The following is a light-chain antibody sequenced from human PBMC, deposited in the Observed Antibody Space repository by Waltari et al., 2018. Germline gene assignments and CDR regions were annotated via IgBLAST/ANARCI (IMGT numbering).Light chain of an antibody. CDR2: GNN. CDR3: HSRDSSGDVI. V-gene: IGLV3-19*01. J-gene: IGLJ2*01. CDR1: CITSYY. Sequence: SSELTQDPAVSVASEQTARITCQGDCITSYYVSWYHQQPGQAPALVIYGNNNRPSGIPDRFSASSSGRTASLTIIGAQAEDEADYYCHSRDSSGDVIIGGGTKLTVV.